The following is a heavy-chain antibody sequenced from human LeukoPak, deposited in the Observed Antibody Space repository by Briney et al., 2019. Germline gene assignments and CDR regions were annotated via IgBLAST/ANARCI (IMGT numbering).Heavy chain of an antibody. V-gene: IGHV1-18*01. D-gene: IGHD3-10*01. Sequence: ASVKVSCKASGYTFTSYGISWVRQAPGQGLEWMGWISAYNGNTNYAQKLQGRVTMTTDTSTSTAYMELRSLRSDDTAVYYCARAAMVRGFMALSFAYWAQGPLVPVSS. J-gene: IGHJ4*02. CDR3: ARAAMVRGFMALSFAY. CDR1: GYTFTSYG. CDR2: ISAYNGNT.